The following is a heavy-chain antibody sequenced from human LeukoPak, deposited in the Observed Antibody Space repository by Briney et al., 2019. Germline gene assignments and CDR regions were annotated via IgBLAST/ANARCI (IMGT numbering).Heavy chain of an antibody. J-gene: IGHJ4*02. D-gene: IGHD3-9*01. CDR2: ILYDGSNK. Sequence: QPGGSLRLSCAASGFTFSSYGMHWVRQAPGKGLEWVAVILYDGSNKYYADSVKGRFTISRDNSKNTLYLQMNSLRAEDTAVYYCAKDGLIISTVRYFDWNQGIDYWGQGTLVTVSS. CDR3: AKDGLIISTVRYFDWNQGIDY. V-gene: IGHV3-30*18. CDR1: GFTFSSYG.